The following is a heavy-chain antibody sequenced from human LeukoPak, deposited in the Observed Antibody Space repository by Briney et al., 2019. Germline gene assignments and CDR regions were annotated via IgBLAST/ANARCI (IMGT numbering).Heavy chain of an antibody. CDR3: ARANWGGQGWYFDL. CDR1: GGSISTYY. V-gene: IGHV4-59*01. CDR2: IYYSGST. D-gene: IGHD7-27*01. J-gene: IGHJ2*01. Sequence: ESSETLSLTCTVSGGSISTYYWSWIRQPPGKGLEWIGCIYYSGSTNYNPSLKSRVTISVDTSKNQFSLKLSFVTAADTAVYYCARANWGGQGWYFDLWGRGTLVTVSS.